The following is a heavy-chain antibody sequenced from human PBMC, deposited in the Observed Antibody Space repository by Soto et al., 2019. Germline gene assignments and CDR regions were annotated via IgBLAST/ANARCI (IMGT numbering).Heavy chain of an antibody. D-gene: IGHD2-21*01. V-gene: IGHV3-74*01. CDR1: GFTFSSYW. CDR3: ARGDGDRYDGNRSLGRH. CDR2: IKSDGSGT. J-gene: IGHJ4*02. Sequence: EVQLVESGGGLVQPGESLTLSCAASGFTFSSYWMHWVRQAPGKGLVWVSRIKSDGSGTYYAVSVKGRLTISRDNAKTTLYLPMNSLRVEATAVYFCARGDGDRYDGNRSLGRHWGQGTLVTVSS.